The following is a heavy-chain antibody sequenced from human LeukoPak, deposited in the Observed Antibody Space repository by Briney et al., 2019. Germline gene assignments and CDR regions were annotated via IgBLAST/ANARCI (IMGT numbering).Heavy chain of an antibody. D-gene: IGHD3-22*01. J-gene: IGHJ4*02. CDR1: GFTFNSYW. CDR2: ISDRGSRT. CDR3: AKRGVVIRVILVGFHKEAYYFDS. Sequence: SGGSLRLSCAASGFTFNSYWMHWVRQAPGKGLVWVGGISDRGSRTNYADSVRGRFTISTDHPKNTLYLQMNSLRAEDTAVYFCAKRGVVIRVILVGFHKEAYYFDSWGQGALVTVSS. V-gene: IGHV3-74*01.